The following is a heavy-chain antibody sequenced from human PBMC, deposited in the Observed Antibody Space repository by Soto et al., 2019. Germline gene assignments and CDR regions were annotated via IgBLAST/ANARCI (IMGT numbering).Heavy chain of an antibody. Sequence: SETLSLTCTVSGGSISSYYWSWIRQPPGKGLEWIGYIYYSGSTNYNPSLKSRVTISVDTSKNQFSLKLSSVTAADTAVYYCARDTGNGLYYDCWRPGRGYYYGMDVWGQGTTVTVSS. D-gene: IGHD3-3*01. CDR2: IYYSGST. V-gene: IGHV4-59*01. CDR1: GGSISSYY. CDR3: ARDTGNGLYYDCWRPGRGYYYGMDV. J-gene: IGHJ6*02.